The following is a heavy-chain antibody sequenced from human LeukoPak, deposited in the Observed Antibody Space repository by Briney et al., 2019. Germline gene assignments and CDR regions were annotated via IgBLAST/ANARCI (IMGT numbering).Heavy chain of an antibody. D-gene: IGHD6-19*01. J-gene: IGHJ1*01. CDR1: GFTFSTYA. CDR2: VSGDGGRT. CDR3: AKAWDSSGWGPQYFYH. V-gene: IGHV3-23*01. Sequence: GGSLRLSCAASGFTFSTYAMNWVRQAPGKGLEWVSAVSGDGGRTYYADSVKGRFTISRDNSKNTLYLQVNSLRAEDTAVYYCAKAWDSSGWGPQYFYHWGQGTLVTVSS.